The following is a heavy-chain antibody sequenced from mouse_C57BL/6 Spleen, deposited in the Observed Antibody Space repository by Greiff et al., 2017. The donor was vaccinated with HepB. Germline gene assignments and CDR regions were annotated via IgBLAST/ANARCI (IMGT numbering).Heavy chain of an antibody. CDR3: ARGTTVVPYWYFDV. Sequence: VQLQQPGAELVRPGSSVKLSCKASGYTFTSYWMHWVKQRPIQGLEWIGNIDPSDSETHYNQKFKDKATLTVDKSSSTAYMQLSSLTSEDAEVYYCARGTTVVPYWYFDVWGTGTTVTVSS. CDR1: GYTFTSYW. D-gene: IGHD1-1*01. V-gene: IGHV1-52*01. J-gene: IGHJ1*03. CDR2: IDPSDSET.